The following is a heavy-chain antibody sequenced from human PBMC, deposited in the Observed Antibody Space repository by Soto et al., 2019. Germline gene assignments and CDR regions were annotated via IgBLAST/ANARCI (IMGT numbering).Heavy chain of an antibody. CDR3: ATTALYSSSWYDLDY. D-gene: IGHD6-13*01. J-gene: IGHJ4*02. V-gene: IGHV3-33*01. Sequence: VAVIWYDGSNKYYADSVKGRFTISRDNSKNTLYLQMNSLRAEDTAVYYCATTALYSSSWYDLDYWGQGTLVTVSS. CDR2: IWYDGSNK.